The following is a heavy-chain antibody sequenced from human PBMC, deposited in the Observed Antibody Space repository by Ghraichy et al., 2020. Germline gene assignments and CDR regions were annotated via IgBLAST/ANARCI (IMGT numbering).Heavy chain of an antibody. V-gene: IGHV3-48*01. D-gene: IGHD6-13*01. J-gene: IGHJ2*01. CDR3: ARLPLPRRAAVGDWYFDL. CDR2: ITGSSITI. CDR1: GFSFSDYS. Sequence: LSLTCEGSGFSFSDYSMIWVRLTPRKALEWVSYITGSSITIFYTDSVKGRFTISRDNAKNSLYLQLNSLRADDTAVYYCARLPLPRRAAVGDWYFDLWGRGTLVTVSS.